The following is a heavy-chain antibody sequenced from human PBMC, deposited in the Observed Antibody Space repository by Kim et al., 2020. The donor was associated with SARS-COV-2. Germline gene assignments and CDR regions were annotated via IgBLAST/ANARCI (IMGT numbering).Heavy chain of an antibody. D-gene: IGHD3-22*01. V-gene: IGHV1-8*01. CDR2: MNPNSGNT. CDR1: GYTFTSYD. Sequence: ASVKVSCKASGYTFTSYDINWVRQATGQGLEWMGWMNPNSGNTGYAQKFQGSVTMTRNTSISTAYMELSSLRSEDTAVYYCARGVSRITMIVVVPRYYYYMDVWGKGTTVTVSS. J-gene: IGHJ6*03. CDR3: ARGVSRITMIVVVPRYYYYMDV.